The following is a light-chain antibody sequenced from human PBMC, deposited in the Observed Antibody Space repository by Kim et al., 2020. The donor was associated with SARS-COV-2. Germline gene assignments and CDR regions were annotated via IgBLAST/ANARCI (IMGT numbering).Light chain of an antibody. CDR3: CSYAGTYTYV. V-gene: IGLV2-11*01. CDR1: SSDVGRYNF. J-gene: IGLJ1*01. CDR2: DVS. Sequence: QSALTQPRSVSGSPGQSVTISCTGTSSDVGRYNFVSWYQQYPGKAPTLMINDVSKRPSGVPDRFSGSKSGNTASLTISGLQAEDEADYYCCSYAGTYTYVFGTGTKVTVL.